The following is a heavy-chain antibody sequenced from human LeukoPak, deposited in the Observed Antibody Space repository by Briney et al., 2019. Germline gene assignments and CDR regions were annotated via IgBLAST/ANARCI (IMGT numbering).Heavy chain of an antibody. CDR3: ARADSSSWYRAFDI. V-gene: IGHV4-4*07. CDR2: IYTSGST. J-gene: IGHJ3*02. D-gene: IGHD6-13*01. Sequence: SETLSLTCTGSGGSISSYYWSWIRQPAGKGLEWIGRIYTSGSTNYNPSLKSRVTMSVDTSKNQFSLKLSSVTAADTAVYYCARADSSSWYRAFDIWGQGTMVTVSS. CDR1: GGSISSYY.